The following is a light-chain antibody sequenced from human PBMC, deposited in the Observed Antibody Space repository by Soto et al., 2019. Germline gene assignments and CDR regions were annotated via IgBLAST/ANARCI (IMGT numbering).Light chain of an antibody. V-gene: IGKV1-5*03. J-gene: IGKJ1*01. CDR2: EAS. Sequence: IQITQAPSTLSGSVGDRVTITCRASQTISSWLAWYQQKPGKAPKLLIYEASTRESGVPSRFSGSGSGTEFTLTISSLQPDDFAAYYCQQHNNYSGAFGQGTKVDIK. CDR3: QQHNNYSGA. CDR1: QTISSW.